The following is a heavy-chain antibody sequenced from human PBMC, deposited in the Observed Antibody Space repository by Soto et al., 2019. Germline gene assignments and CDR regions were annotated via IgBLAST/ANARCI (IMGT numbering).Heavy chain of an antibody. CDR3: ASGSHVPHY. CDR2: ISHSGST. Sequence: QLQLQESGSGLVKPSQTLSLTCAVSSGSISSGGYSWSWIRQSPGKGLEWIGYISHSGSTYYNPSLKCRVTISVDRSKNQCSLKLSSVTAADTAVYYCASGSHVPHYWGQGTLVTVSS. CDR1: SGSISSGGYS. V-gene: IGHV4-30-2*06. D-gene: IGHD6-6*01. J-gene: IGHJ4*02.